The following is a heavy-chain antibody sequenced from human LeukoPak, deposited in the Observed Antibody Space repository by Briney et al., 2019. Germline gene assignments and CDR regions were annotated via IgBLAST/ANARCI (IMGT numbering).Heavy chain of an antibody. CDR1: GFTFSSYA. CDR2: ISSSGDDT. J-gene: IGHJ4*02. V-gene: IGHV3-23*01. CDR3: AKGQTWASVYFDS. D-gene: IGHD7-27*01. Sequence: GGSLRLSCAASGFTFSSYAMSWVRQAPGKGLEYISAISSSGDDTLYADSVKGRFTISRDNFKNTLYLQMNSLRAEDTAVYYCAKGQTWASVYFDSWGQGTLVTVSS.